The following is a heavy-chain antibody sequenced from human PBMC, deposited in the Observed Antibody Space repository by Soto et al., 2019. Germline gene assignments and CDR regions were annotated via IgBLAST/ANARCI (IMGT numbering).Heavy chain of an antibody. J-gene: IGHJ6*02. CDR2: MNEDGGTT. Sequence: EVQLVESRGGLVRPGGSLRLSCAASGFSFSSYWMHWVHQVPGKGLVWVARMNEDGGTTDYADSVKGRFTISRDNAKNTLYLQMNSLRVEDTAVYYCASDLSGRADVWGQGTTVTVSS. D-gene: IGHD3-10*01. CDR3: ASDLSGRADV. V-gene: IGHV3-74*02. CDR1: GFSFSSYW.